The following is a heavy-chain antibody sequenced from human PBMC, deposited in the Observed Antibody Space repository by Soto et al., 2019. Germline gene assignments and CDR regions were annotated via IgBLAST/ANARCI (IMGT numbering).Heavy chain of an antibody. CDR3: AKDGYGNNDGDALHI. CDR1: GYTFTSFG. Sequence: QGQLVQSGAEVKKPGASVKVSCKASGYTFTSFGITWVRQAPGQGLEWMGWISTYNGKANYAQKLQGRVTVTRDTSTNTAYMELRSLRSDDTAVYSCAKDGYGNNDGDALHIWGQGTMVTVSS. J-gene: IGHJ3*02. D-gene: IGHD4-4*01. V-gene: IGHV1-18*04. CDR2: ISTYNGKA.